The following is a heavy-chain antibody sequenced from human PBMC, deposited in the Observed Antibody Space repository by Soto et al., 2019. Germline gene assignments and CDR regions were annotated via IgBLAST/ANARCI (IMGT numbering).Heavy chain of an antibody. V-gene: IGHV3-23*01. J-gene: IGHJ4*02. CDR3: ARRVSGSYSDS. CDR2: ISGSGDST. D-gene: IGHD1-26*01. CDR1: GFTFSSYA. Sequence: EVQLLESGGGLVQPGGSLRLSCAASGFTFSSYAMRWVRQAPVKGLEWVSAISGSGDSTYYGDSVKARFTISSDNSKNELYLQLNSLRAEDTAVYYCARRVSGSYSDSWGKGTLVTVSS.